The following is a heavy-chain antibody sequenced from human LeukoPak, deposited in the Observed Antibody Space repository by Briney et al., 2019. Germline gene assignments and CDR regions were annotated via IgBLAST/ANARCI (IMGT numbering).Heavy chain of an antibody. D-gene: IGHD3-10*01. J-gene: IGHJ6*02. Sequence: ASVKVSCKASGYTFTSYDINWVRQATGQGLEWMGWMTPNSGKTGYAQKLQGGVNMTRNTSISTAYMELSSLRSEDTAVYYCARSTMVRGVIIRAYYYYGMDVWGQGTTVTVSS. CDR3: ARSTMVRGVIIRAYYYYGMDV. CDR1: GYTFTSYD. CDR2: MTPNSGKT. V-gene: IGHV1-8*01.